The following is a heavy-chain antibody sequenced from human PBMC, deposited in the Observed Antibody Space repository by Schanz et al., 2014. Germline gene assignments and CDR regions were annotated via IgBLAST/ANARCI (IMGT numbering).Heavy chain of an antibody. J-gene: IGHJ5*02. CDR1: GYTFTNHY. V-gene: IGHV1-2*06. CDR2: ISPSSGGT. Sequence: QVQVIQSGPEVKKPGASVKVSCKASGYTFTNHYLHWVRQAPGQGLEWMGRISPSSGGTNYAQNFQGRVTMTKDTSINTVYMEPSTLTSDDTAVYYCARESVSRTRLFDPWGQGTLVTVSS. D-gene: IGHD3-3*01. CDR3: ARESVSRTRLFDP.